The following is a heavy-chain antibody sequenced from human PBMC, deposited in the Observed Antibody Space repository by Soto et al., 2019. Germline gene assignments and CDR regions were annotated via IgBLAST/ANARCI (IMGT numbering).Heavy chain of an antibody. CDR3: ARDGHYDFWSGYSEP. V-gene: IGHV1-69*08. CDR2: IIPILGIA. D-gene: IGHD3-3*01. CDR1: GGTFSSYT. Sequence: QVQLVQSGAEVKKPGSSVKVSCKASGGTFSSYTISWVRQAPGQGLERMGRIIPILGIANYAQKFQGRVTITADKATSTAYMELSSLRSEDTAVYYCARDGHYDFWSGYSEPWGQGTLVTVSS. J-gene: IGHJ5*02.